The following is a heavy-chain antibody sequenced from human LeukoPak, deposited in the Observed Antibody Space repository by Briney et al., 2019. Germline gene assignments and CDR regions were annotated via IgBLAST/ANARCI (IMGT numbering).Heavy chain of an antibody. CDR1: GYTFTSYA. CDR3: AVGIAAAGTFDY. D-gene: IGHD6-13*01. V-gene: IGHV1-3*03. CDR2: INAGNGNT. Sequence: VASVKVSCKASGYTFTSYAMHWVRQAPGQRLEWMGWINAGNGNTKYSQEFQGRVTITRDTSASTAYMELSSLRSEDMAVYYCAVGIAAAGTFDYWGQGTLVTVSS. J-gene: IGHJ4*02.